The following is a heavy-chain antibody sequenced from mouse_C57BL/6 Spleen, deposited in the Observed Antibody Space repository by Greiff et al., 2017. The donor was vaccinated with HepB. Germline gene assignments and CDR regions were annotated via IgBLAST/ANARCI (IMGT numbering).Heavy chain of an antibody. CDR1: GYAFSSSW. CDR2: IYPGDGDT. D-gene: IGHD1-1*01. Sequence: QVQLQQSGPELVKPGASVKISCKASGYAFSSSWMNWVKQRPGKGLEWIGRIYPGDGDTNYNGKFKGKATLTADKSSSTAYMQLSSLTSEDSAVYFCARSGFITTVVTLDYWGQGTTLTVSS. V-gene: IGHV1-82*01. CDR3: ARSGFITTVVTLDY. J-gene: IGHJ2*01.